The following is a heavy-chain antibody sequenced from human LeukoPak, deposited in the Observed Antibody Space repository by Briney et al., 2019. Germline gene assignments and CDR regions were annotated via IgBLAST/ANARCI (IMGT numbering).Heavy chain of an antibody. CDR1: GYSISSGYY. D-gene: IGHD6-6*01. V-gene: IGHV4-38-2*02. CDR3: AGEYSSSSSRGGNWFDP. J-gene: IGHJ5*02. Sequence: SETLSLTCTVSGYSISSGYYWGWIRQPPGKGLEWIGSIYHSGSTYYNPSLKSRVTISVDTSKNQFPLKLSSVTAADTAVYYCAGEYSSSSSRGGNWFDPWGQGTLVTVSS. CDR2: IYHSGST.